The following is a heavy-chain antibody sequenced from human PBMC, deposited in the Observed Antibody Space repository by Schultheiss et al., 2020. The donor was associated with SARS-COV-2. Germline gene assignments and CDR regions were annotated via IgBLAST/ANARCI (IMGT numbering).Heavy chain of an antibody. CDR1: GFTFSSYE. D-gene: IGHD6-13*01. J-gene: IGHJ4*02. Sequence: GGSLRLSCPASGFTFSSYEMNWVRQAPGKGLEWISYISSSGGTTFYADSVKGRFTISRDNAKNSLYLQMNSLRAEDTAVYYCAKYLNFVAAGYYFDYWGQGTLVTVSS. CDR2: ISSSGGTT. CDR3: AKYLNFVAAGYYFDY. V-gene: IGHV3-48*03.